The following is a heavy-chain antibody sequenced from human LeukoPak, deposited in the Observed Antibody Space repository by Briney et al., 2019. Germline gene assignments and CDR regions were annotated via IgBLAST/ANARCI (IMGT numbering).Heavy chain of an antibody. V-gene: IGHV1-69*13. J-gene: IGHJ4*02. CDR3: ARGRGLLTMTEPFDY. CDR2: IIPIFGTA. D-gene: IGHD3-22*01. Sequence: SVKVSCKASGGTFSSYAISWARQAPGQGLEWMGGIIPIFGTANYAQKFQGRVTITADESTSTAYMELSSLRSEDTAVYYCARGRGLLTMTEPFDYWGQGTLVTVSS. CDR1: GGTFSSYA.